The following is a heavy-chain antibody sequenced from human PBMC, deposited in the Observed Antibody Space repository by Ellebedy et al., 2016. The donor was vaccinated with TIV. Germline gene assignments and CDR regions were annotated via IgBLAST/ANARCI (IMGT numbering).Heavy chain of an antibody. V-gene: IGHV3-66*02. Sequence: PGGSLRLSCAASGFTVSGDYMSWVRQAPGKGLEWVSIMDAGGNTHYPDPVKGRFTISRDNSKNTLYLQMNSLRAEDTAVYFCAKDALGYCTGGSCSPRYDDWFDPWGQGTLVTVSS. J-gene: IGHJ5*02. CDR2: MDAGGNT. D-gene: IGHD2-15*01. CDR1: GFTVSGDY. CDR3: AKDALGYCTGGSCSPRYDDWFDP.